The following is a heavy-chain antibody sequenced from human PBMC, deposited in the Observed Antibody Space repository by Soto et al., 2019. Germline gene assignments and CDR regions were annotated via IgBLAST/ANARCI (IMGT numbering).Heavy chain of an antibody. CDR2: INPSGGST. V-gene: IGHV1-46*01. CDR3: ARANYYDSSGYGAFDI. D-gene: IGHD3-22*01. CDR1: GYTFTSYY. Sequence: GASVKLSSKASGYTFTSYYMHWVRHAPEQGLEWMGIINPSGGSTSYAQKFQGRVTMTRDTSTSTVYMELSSLRSEDTAVYYCARANYYDSSGYGAFDIWGQGTMVTVSS. J-gene: IGHJ3*02.